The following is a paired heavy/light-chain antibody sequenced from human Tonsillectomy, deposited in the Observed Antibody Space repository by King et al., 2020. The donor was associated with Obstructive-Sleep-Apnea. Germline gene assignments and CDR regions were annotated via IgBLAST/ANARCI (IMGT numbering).Heavy chain of an antibody. J-gene: IGHJ4*02. CDR3: ARSYDYSTSFDY. D-gene: IGHD4-4*01. CDR2: LYYTGYT. Sequence: QVQLQESGPGLVKPSETLSLTCTVSGGPISSYYWSWIRQPPGKGLEWIGYLYYTGYTDYNPSLKSRVTISVDTSKNQFSLKLSSVTAADTAVYYCARSYDYSTSFDYWGQGTLVTVSS. CDR1: GGPISSYY. V-gene: IGHV4-59*08.
Light chain of an antibody. CDR2: GST. Sequence: QSVLTQPPSVSGAPGQRVTISCTGSRSNIGAGYGVHWYQHFPGTAPKLLIYGSTNRPSGVPDRFSGSKSGTSASLVITGLQSEDEADYYCQSYDSSLSGPLVLGGGTKVTVL. CDR3: QSYDSSLSGPLV. CDR1: RSNIGAGYG. J-gene: IGLJ3*02. V-gene: IGLV1-40*01.